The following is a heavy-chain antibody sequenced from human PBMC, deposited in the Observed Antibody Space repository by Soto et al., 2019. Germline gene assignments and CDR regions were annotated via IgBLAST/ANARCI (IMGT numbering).Heavy chain of an antibody. Sequence: ASVKVSCKVSGYTLTELSMHWVRQAPGKGHEWMGGFDPEDGETIYAQKFQGRVTMTEDTSTDTAYMELSSLRSEETAVYYCAKAKAKAMINWGQGTLVTVSS. D-gene: IGHD3-22*01. CDR3: AKAKAKAMIN. CDR2: FDPEDGET. CDR1: GYTLTELS. J-gene: IGHJ4*02. V-gene: IGHV1-24*01.